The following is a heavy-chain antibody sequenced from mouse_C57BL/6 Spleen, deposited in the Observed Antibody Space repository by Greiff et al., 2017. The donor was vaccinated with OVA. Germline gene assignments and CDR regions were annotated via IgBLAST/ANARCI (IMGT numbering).Heavy chain of an antibody. CDR3: ARQGWDHFDY. CDR2: IYPGDGDT. D-gene: IGHD3-3*01. CDR1: GYAFSSYW. V-gene: IGHV1-80*01. Sequence: LVESGAELVKPGASVKISCKASGYAFSSYWMNWVKQRPGKGLEWIGQIYPGDGDTNYNGKFKGKATLTADKSSSTAYMQLSSLTSEDSAVYFCARQGWDHFDYWGQGTTLTVSS. J-gene: IGHJ2*01.